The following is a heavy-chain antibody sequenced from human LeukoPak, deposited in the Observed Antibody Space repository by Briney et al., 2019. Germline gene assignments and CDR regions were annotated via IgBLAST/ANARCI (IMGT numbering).Heavy chain of an antibody. V-gene: IGHV4-39*01. J-gene: IGHJ5*02. D-gene: IGHD3-22*01. Sequence: SETLSLTCTVSGGSISSSSYYWGWIRQPPGKGLEWIGSIYYSGSTYYNPSLKSRLTISVDTSKNQFSLKLSSVTAADTAVYYCARVHYDSSGYYSPWGQGTLVTVSS. CDR2: IYYSGST. CDR3: ARVHYDSSGYYSP. CDR1: GGSISSSSYY.